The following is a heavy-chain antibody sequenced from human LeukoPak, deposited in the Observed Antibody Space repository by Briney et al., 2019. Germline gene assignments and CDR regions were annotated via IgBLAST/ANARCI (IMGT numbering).Heavy chain of an antibody. Sequence: PGGSLRLSCAASGFTFSSYSMNWVRQAPGKGLEWVSSISSSSYIYYADSVKGRFTISRDNAKNSLYLQMNSLRAEDTAVYYCARAGGGGYNYAFDYWGQGTLVTVSS. CDR3: ARAGGGGYNYAFDY. CDR2: ISSSSYI. CDR1: GFTFSSYS. D-gene: IGHD5-18*01. V-gene: IGHV3-21*01. J-gene: IGHJ4*02.